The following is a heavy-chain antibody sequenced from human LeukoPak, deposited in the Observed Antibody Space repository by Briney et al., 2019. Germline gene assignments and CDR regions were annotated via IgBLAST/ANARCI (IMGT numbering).Heavy chain of an antibody. V-gene: IGHV4-34*01. CDR3: SRGSDTYKSGVD. CDR1: GGSISSYY. Sequence: SSETLSLTCTVSGGSISSYYWSWIRQPPGKGLEWIGEIHPSGNTYYNPSLMSRVTISVDTSNNQFSLKLSSVTAADTAVYYCSRGSDTYKSGVDWGQGTLVTVSS. D-gene: IGHD1-26*01. CDR2: IHPSGNT. J-gene: IGHJ4*02.